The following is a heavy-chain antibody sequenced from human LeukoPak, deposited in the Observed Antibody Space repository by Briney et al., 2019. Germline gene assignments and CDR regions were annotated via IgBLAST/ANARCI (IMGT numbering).Heavy chain of an antibody. V-gene: IGHV3-48*02. D-gene: IGHD4-17*01. Sequence: GGSLRLSCAASGFTFSNYNMNWVRQAPGKGLEWVSYISDSSSTIYYADSVKGRYTISRDNAKNSLYLQMNSLRDEDTAVYYCARETVGLDYWGQGTLVTVSS. J-gene: IGHJ4*02. CDR1: GFTFSNYN. CDR3: ARETVGLDY. CDR2: ISDSSSTI.